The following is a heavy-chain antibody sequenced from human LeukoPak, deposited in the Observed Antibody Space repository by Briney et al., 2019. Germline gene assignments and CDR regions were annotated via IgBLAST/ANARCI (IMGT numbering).Heavy chain of an antibody. CDR3: ARVEGPAVNTMYYDL. V-gene: IGHV3-48*01. D-gene: IGHD6-19*01. CDR2: ISPRSETK. CDR1: GFTFRNHG. Sequence: GGSLRLSCVASGFTFRNHGMIWVRQAPGKGLEWLSYISPRSETKNYADSVKDRFTISRDDAENSVYLHMNSLRAEDTAVYYCARVEGPAVNTMYYDLWGQGTLVTVSS. J-gene: IGHJ4*02.